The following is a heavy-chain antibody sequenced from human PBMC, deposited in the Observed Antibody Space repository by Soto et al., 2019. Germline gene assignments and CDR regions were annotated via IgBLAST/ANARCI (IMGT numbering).Heavy chain of an antibody. CDR3: AREVPYGYSRFDY. V-gene: IGHV1-3*01. CDR2: VNAGNDNT. J-gene: IGHJ4*02. Sequence: QVHLVQCGAEVKRPGASVKVSCKTSGYTFTNNVIHWLRQAPGQRLEWMGWVNAGNDNTKWSREFQGRLTLTKDTSATTAYMELSSLTSEDTAIYFCAREVPYGYSRFDYWGQGTLVTVSS. CDR1: GYTFTNNV. D-gene: IGHD5-18*01.